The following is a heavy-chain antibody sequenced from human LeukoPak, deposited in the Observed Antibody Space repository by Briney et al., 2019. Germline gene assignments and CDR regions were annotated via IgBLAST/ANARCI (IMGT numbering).Heavy chain of an antibody. D-gene: IGHD6-13*01. J-gene: IGHJ4*02. V-gene: IGHV3-33*01. Sequence: PGGPLRLSCAASGFTFSSYGMHWVRQAPGKGLEWVAIIWSDGSNKYYADSVKGRFTISRDNSKNTMYLQMNSLRVEDTAVYYCARGAYAAAAGFDYWGQGTLVSVSS. CDR2: IWSDGSNK. CDR1: GFTFSSYG. CDR3: ARGAYAAAAGFDY.